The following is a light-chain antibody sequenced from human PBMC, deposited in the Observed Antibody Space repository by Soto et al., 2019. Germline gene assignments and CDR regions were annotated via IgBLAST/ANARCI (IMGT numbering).Light chain of an antibody. CDR3: QQYNSSPRT. J-gene: IGKJ2*02. CDR1: HSISSW. Sequence: DIQMTQSPSTLSASVGDRVTLTCRASHSISSWLAWYQQKPGKAPKSLIYDASTLESGVPSRFSGSGSGTEFTLTISSLQPDDFATYYCQQYNSSPRTFGEGTKLEIK. V-gene: IGKV1-5*01. CDR2: DAS.